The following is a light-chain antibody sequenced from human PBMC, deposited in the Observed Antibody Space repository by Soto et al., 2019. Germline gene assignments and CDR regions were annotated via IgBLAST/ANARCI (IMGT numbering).Light chain of an antibody. CDR1: QSVSSR. V-gene: IGKV3-15*01. CDR3: QQYNSYWT. Sequence: EIVMTQSPATLSVSPGERATLSCRASQSVSSRLAWYQQKRGQAPRLLIYDASTRATGIPARFSGSGSGTEFTLTISSLQPDDFATYYCQQYNSYWTFGQGTKVDIK. CDR2: DAS. J-gene: IGKJ1*01.